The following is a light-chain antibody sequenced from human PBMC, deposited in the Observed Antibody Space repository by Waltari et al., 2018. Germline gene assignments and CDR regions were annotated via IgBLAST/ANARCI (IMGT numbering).Light chain of an antibody. Sequence: DIQMTQSPSSVSASVGDTVTITCRASQDIGSWLGWYQQKPGKATQVLIYAASYLKSGVPSCFCARGSETNFPLTISSLQPEVFATYCCQQANSLPITFGQGTRLEIK. CDR1: QDIGSW. CDR3: QQANSLPIT. V-gene: IGKV1-12*01. CDR2: AAS. J-gene: IGKJ5*01.